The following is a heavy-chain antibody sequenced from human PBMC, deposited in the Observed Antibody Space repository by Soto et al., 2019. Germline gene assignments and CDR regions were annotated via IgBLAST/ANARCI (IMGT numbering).Heavy chain of an antibody. CDR3: ATRYCSSTSCYAGSYYYYYMDV. V-gene: IGHV1-69*02. D-gene: IGHD2-2*01. CDR2: IIPILGIA. J-gene: IGHJ6*03. CDR1: GGTFSSYT. Sequence: QVQLVQSGAEVKKPGSSVKVSCKASGGTFSSYTISWVRQAPGQGLEWMGRIIPILGIANYAQKFQGRVTITEDKSTSTAYMELSSLRSEDTAVYYCATRYCSSTSCYAGSYYYYYMDVWGKGTTVTVSS.